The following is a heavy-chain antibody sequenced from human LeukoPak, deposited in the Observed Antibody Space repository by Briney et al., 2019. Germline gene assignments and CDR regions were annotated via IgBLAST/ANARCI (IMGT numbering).Heavy chain of an antibody. CDR2: INSDGSST. CDR1: GFTFSSYW. Sequence: GGSLRLSCAASGFTFSSYWMHWVRQAPGKGLVWVSRINSDGSSTSYADSVKGRFTISRDNAKNTLYLQMNSLRAEDTAVYYCARDTRYYYGSGAFDYWGPGTLVTVSS. CDR3: ARDTRYYYGSGAFDY. V-gene: IGHV3-74*01. J-gene: IGHJ4*02. D-gene: IGHD3-10*01.